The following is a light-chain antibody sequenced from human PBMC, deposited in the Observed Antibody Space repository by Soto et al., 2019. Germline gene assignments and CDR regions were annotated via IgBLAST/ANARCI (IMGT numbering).Light chain of an antibody. CDR3: QQYDSSPTMYT. J-gene: IGKJ2*01. Sequence: EIVLTQSPGTLSLSPGERATLSCRASQTVSSSYLTWYQQKPGQAPRLLIYGASSRATGIPDRFSGSGSGTDFTLTISRLEPEGFAVYYCQQYDSSPTMYTFGQGTKLEIK. CDR2: GAS. V-gene: IGKV3-20*01. CDR1: QTVSSSY.